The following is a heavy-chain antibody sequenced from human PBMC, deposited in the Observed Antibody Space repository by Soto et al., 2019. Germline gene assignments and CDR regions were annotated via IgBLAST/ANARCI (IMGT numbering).Heavy chain of an antibody. Sequence: QVQLQQWGAGLLKPSETLSLTCAVYGGSFSGYQWSWIRQTPGKGLEWIGGINDSGDINYNPSLKCRVTILVDSPKKQISLRLSSVTAADTAVYYCARGLILWFGELSRRGGYYYCMDVWGKGTTVTVSS. D-gene: IGHD3-10*01. CDR3: ARGLILWFGELSRRGGYYYCMDV. J-gene: IGHJ6*03. V-gene: IGHV4-34*01. CDR2: INDSGDI. CDR1: GGSFSGYQ.